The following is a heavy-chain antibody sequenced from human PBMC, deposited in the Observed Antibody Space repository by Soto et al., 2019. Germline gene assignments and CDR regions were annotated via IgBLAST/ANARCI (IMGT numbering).Heavy chain of an antibody. J-gene: IGHJ2*01. D-gene: IGHD5-12*01. Sequence: QVQLVQSRAEVKKPGSSVTVSCKASGGTFSSYTISWVRQAPGQGLEWMGGIIPIFGTANYAQKFQGRVTITADESTSTAYIELSSLRSEDTAVYYCARGNHRWLQLWYFDLWGRGTLVTVSS. CDR2: IIPIFGTA. CDR3: ARGNHRWLQLWYFDL. CDR1: GGTFSSYT. V-gene: IGHV1-69*12.